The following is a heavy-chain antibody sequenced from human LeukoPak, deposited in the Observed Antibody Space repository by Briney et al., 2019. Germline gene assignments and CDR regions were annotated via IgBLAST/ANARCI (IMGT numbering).Heavy chain of an antibody. J-gene: IGHJ4*02. Sequence: SGGSLRLSCAASGFTFSSYGMHWVRQAPGKGLEWVAVISYDGSNKYYADSVKGRFTISRDNSKNTLYLQMNSLRAEDTAVYYCASLHSFFDCDYWGQGTLVTVSS. V-gene: IGHV3-30*03. CDR3: ASLHSFFDCDY. D-gene: IGHD2-15*01. CDR2: ISYDGSNK. CDR1: GFTFSSYG.